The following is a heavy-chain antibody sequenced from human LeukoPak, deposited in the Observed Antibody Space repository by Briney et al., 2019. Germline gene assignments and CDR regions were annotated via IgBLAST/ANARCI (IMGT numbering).Heavy chain of an antibody. V-gene: IGHV5-51*01. CDR1: GYSFGYIFSTYW. CDR3: ARYWRHYFDY. Sequence: GESLKISCQGSGYSFGYIFSTYWIGWVRQMPGKGLEWMGIIYPGDSDTRYSPSFQGQVTISADKSISTAYLQWSSLKASDTAMYYCARYWRHYFDYWGQGTLVTVFS. J-gene: IGHJ4*02. CDR2: IYPGDSDT. D-gene: IGHD1-1*01.